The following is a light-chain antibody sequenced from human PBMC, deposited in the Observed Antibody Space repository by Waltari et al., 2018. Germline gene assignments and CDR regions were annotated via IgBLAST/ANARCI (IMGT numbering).Light chain of an antibody. Sequence: QSALTQPASVSGSPGQSITISCTGSSGDIGSFYLVSWSQHHPGRAPKLIIYEVTKRPSGVSNRFSASKSGNTASLTISGLQAEDEADYHCCSYAGSSTYSYVFGPGTKVSVL. CDR2: EVT. CDR1: SGDIGSFYL. J-gene: IGLJ1*01. CDR3: CSYAGSSTYSYV. V-gene: IGLV2-23*02.